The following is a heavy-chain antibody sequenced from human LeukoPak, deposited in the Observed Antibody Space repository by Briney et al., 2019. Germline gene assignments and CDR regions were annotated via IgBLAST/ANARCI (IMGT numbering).Heavy chain of an antibody. D-gene: IGHD1-7*01. J-gene: IGHJ4*02. CDR2: MNGEGTTI. Sequence: GGSLRLSCATSGLTFRTTWMHWVRQAPGKGLMWVSRMNGEGTTIDYADSVKGRFTVSRDYAKNTLFLQMNNLRTEDTALYFCATARNFRFEYWGQGSLVTVSS. V-gene: IGHV3-74*01. CDR3: ATARNFRFEY. CDR1: GLTFRTTW.